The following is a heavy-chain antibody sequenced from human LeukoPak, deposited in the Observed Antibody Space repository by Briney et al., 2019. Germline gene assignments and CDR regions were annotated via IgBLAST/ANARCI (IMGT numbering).Heavy chain of an antibody. J-gene: IGHJ5*02. CDR3: ARHVIVVVPAAIGP. V-gene: IGHV4-59*08. Sequence: PSETLPLTCTVSGGSISSYYWSWIRQPPGKGLEWIGYSYYSGSTNYNPSLKSRVTISVDTSKNQFSLKLSSVTAADTAVYYCARHVIVVVPAAIGPWGQGTLVTVSS. CDR1: GGSISSYY. D-gene: IGHD2-2*01. CDR2: SYYSGST.